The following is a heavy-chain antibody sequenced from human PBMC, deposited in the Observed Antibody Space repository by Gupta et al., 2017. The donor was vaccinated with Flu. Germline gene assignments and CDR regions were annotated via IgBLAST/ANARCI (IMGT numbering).Heavy chain of an antibody. D-gene: IGHD1-7*01. J-gene: IGHJ4*02. V-gene: IGHV3-30*04. CDR2: ISNDGSNI. CDR3: AREIFGTAPDY. Sequence: FTFDNYVIHWIRQAPGKGLEWVAGISNDGSNIQYAPSVRGRFIISRDNSRNTAYLQMDSLTADDTALFSCAREIFGTAPDYWGQGTLVTVSS. CDR1: FTFDNYV.